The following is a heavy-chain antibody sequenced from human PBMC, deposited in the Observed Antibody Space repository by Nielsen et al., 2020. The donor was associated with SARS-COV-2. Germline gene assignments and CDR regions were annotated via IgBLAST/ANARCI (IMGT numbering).Heavy chain of an antibody. CDR3: ARDRGGQWPVSFDY. Sequence: GESLKISCAASGFTFSSYSMNWVRQAPGKGLEWVSSISSSSSYIYYADSAKGRFTISRDNAKNSLYLQMNSLRAEDTAVYYCARDRGGQWPVSFDYWGQGTLVTVSS. J-gene: IGHJ4*02. CDR2: ISSSSSYI. D-gene: IGHD6-19*01. CDR1: GFTFSSYS. V-gene: IGHV3-21*01.